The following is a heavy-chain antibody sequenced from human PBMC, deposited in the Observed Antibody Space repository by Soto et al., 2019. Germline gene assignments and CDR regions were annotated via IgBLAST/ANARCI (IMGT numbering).Heavy chain of an antibody. J-gene: IGHJ1*01. CDR2: ISYDGGDQ. V-gene: IGHV3-30*04. CDR1: GFTFSNYA. Sequence: QVLLVESGGGVVQPGRSLRLSCAASGFTFSNYAMHWVRQAPGKGLEWVAAISYDGGDQYYTDSVKGRFTISRDNSKNTLILQMNSLRGDDTAVYFCARDRMPGAAYWQEYFHFWGQGTLVTVSS. D-gene: IGHD2-21*01. CDR3: ARDRMPGAAYWQEYFHF.